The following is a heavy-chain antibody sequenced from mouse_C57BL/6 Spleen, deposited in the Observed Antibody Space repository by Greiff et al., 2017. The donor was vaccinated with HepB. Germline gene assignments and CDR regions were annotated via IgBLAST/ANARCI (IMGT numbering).Heavy chain of an antibody. V-gene: IGHV1-9*01. Sequence: VQLQQSGAELMKPGASVKLSCKASGYTFTGYWIEWVKQRPGQGLEWIGEILPGSGNTNYNEKFKGKATFTADTSSNTASMQLSSLTTEDSAIFYCRRREYGSSSAWFAYWGQGTMVTVSA. CDR3: RRREYGSSSAWFAY. CDR1: GYTFTGYW. J-gene: IGHJ3*01. CDR2: ILPGSGNT. D-gene: IGHD1-1*01.